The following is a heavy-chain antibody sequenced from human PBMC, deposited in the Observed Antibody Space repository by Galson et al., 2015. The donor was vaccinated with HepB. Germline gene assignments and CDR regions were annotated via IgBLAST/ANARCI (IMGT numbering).Heavy chain of an antibody. J-gene: IGHJ6*02. CDR3: AKDRGGEVPYGMDV. V-gene: IGHV3-30-3*01. D-gene: IGHD3-10*01. CDR2: ISYDGSNK. Sequence: SLRLSCAASGFTFSSYAMHWVRQAPGKGLEGVAVISYDGSNKYYADSVKGRFTISRDNSKNTLYLQMNSLRAEDTAVYYCAKDRGGEVPYGMDVWGQGTTVTVSS. CDR1: GFTFSSYA.